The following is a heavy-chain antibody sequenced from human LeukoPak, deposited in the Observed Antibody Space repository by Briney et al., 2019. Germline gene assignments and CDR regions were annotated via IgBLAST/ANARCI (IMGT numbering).Heavy chain of an antibody. V-gene: IGHV3-7*01. Sequence: GGSLRLSCAVSGFSFTNFWMSWVRQAPGKGREWVANIKQDGSENYYVDSVKGRFTTSRDNAKNSLYLQMNSLRAEDTAVYYCARGGSGSFYYYYMDVWGKGTTVTVSS. D-gene: IGHD3-10*01. CDR2: IKQDGSEN. CDR3: ARGGSGSFYYYYMDV. CDR1: GFSFTNFW. J-gene: IGHJ6*03.